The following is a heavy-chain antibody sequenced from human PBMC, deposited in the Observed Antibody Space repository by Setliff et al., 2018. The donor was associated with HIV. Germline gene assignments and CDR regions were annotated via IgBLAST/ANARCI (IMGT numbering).Heavy chain of an antibody. V-gene: IGHV4-59*08. D-gene: IGHD3-10*01. CDR3: ARLGTGYGSGSYYSWFDP. CDR1: GGSISSYY. CDR2: IYYSGST. J-gene: IGHJ5*02. Sequence: TLSLTCTVSGGSISSYYWSWIRQPPGKGLEWIGYIYYSGSTNYNPSLKSRVTISVDTSKNQFSLKLSSVTAADTAVYYCARLGTGYGSGSYYSWFDPWGQGTLVTVSS.